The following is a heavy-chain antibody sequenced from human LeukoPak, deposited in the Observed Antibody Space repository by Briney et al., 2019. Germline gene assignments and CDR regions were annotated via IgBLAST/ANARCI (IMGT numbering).Heavy chain of an antibody. CDR1: GGSISSYY. CDR3: ARHLARSTWSAFDY. D-gene: IGHD6-13*01. CDR2: IYYSGST. Sequence: NPSETLSLTCTVSGGSISSYYWSWIRQPPGKGLEWIGYIYYSGSTNYNPSLKSRVTISVDTSKNQFSLKLSSVTAADTAIYYCARHLARSTWSAFDYWGQGTLVTVSS. J-gene: IGHJ4*02. V-gene: IGHV4-59*01.